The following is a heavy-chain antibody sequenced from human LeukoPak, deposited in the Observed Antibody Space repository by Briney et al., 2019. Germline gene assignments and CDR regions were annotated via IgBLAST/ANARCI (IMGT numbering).Heavy chain of an antibody. CDR2: IYHSGST. CDR1: GGSFRGYY. V-gene: IGHV4-34*01. D-gene: IGHD2-2*01. Sequence: SETLSLTCAVYGGSFRGYYWSWIRQPPGKGLEWIGYIYHSGSTYYNPSLKSRVTISVDRSKNQFSLKLSSVTAADTAVYYCARAKGSDIVVVPAAPFRPWGQGTLVTVSS. J-gene: IGHJ5*02. CDR3: ARAKGSDIVVVPAAPFRP.